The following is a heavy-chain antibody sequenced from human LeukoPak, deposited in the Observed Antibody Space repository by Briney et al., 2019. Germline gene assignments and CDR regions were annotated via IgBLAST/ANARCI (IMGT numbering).Heavy chain of an antibody. D-gene: IGHD2-15*01. CDR3: ASDLSATWYSLAY. CDR2: IDWNGDAS. J-gene: IGHJ4*02. V-gene: IGHV3-20*04. Sequence: GGSLRLSCVGAGLSNSDYGMSWIRQAPGKGLEWVAGIDWNGDASSYSDSVKGRFTISRDNAENSLYLEMNSLRDDDTALYFCASDLSATWYSLAYWGQGTLVTVSS. CDR1: GLSNSDYG.